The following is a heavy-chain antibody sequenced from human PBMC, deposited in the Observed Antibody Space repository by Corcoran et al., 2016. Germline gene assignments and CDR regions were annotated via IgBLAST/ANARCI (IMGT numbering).Heavy chain of an antibody. CDR1: GGSISSSSYY. V-gene: IGHV4-39*07. Sequence: QLQLQESGPGLVKPSETLSLTCTVSGGSISSSSYYWGWIRQPPGKELEWIGSIYYSGSTYYNPSLKSRVTISVDTSKNQFSLKLSSVTAADTAVYYCARESATVTTLGLAFDIWGQGTMVTVSS. CDR2: IYYSGST. CDR3: ARESATVTTLGLAFDI. D-gene: IGHD4-17*01. J-gene: IGHJ3*02.